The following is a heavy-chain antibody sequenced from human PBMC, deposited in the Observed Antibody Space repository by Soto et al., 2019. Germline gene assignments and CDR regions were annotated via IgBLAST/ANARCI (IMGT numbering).Heavy chain of an antibody. CDR1: GFMFTSSA. V-gene: IGHV1-58*01. Sequence: SVKVSCKTSGFMFTSSAVQWVRQARGQRLEWIGWRVVGRGNTHYAQHVQETVTLPRDMSTGSAYLELSSLRSEDTAVYYCTAVPALGFLKWLTAYFDYWGQGTLVAVSS. J-gene: IGHJ4*01. D-gene: IGHD3-3*01. CDR2: RVVGRGNT. CDR3: TAVPALGFLKWLTAYFDY.